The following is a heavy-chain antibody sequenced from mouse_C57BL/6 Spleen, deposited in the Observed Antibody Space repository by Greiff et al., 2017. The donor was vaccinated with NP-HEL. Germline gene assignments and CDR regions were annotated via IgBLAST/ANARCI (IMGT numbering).Heavy chain of an antibody. J-gene: IGHJ3*01. CDR1: GYAFTNYL. CDR2: INPGSGGT. V-gene: IGHV1-54*01. Sequence: QVQLQQSGAELVRPGTSVKVSCKASGYAFTNYLIEWVKQRPGQGLEWIGVINPGSGGTNYNEKFKGKATLTSDKSSSTAYMQLSSLTSEDSAVYFCARTPNYGNYLAWFAYWGQGTLVTVSA. D-gene: IGHD2-1*01. CDR3: ARTPNYGNYLAWFAY.